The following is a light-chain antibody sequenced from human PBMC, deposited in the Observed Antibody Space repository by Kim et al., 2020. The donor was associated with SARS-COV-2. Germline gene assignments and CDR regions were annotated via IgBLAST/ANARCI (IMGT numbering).Light chain of an antibody. V-gene: IGKV3D-11*01. Sequence: DIELTQSPATLSVSAGDRVTLSCRASQGISNYLAWYQQKPGTVPRLLIHDAATVQSGVPARFSGSGSGTDFTLTISSLQPEDFATYYCQQHDSSPLTFGCGTKVDIK. J-gene: IGKJ3*01. CDR3: QQHDSSPLT. CDR1: QGISNY. CDR2: DAA.